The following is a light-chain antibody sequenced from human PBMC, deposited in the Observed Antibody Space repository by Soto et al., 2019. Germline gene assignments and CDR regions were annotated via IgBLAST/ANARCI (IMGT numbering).Light chain of an antibody. CDR2: GAS. J-gene: IGKJ5*01. V-gene: IGKV3D-11*01. Sequence: VLTQSPVTLSLSPGERATLSCRASQDVGTYVAWYQVRGGQAPRLLISGASKRATGIPDRINGGGSGADFILTINSLESGDSAVYVCQQGGNCPVTFGQGTRVEIK. CDR3: QQGGNCPVT. CDR1: QDVGTY.